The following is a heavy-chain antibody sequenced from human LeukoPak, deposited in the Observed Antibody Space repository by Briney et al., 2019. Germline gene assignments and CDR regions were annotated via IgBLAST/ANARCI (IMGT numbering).Heavy chain of an antibody. V-gene: IGHV1-2*02. J-gene: IGHJ4*02. CDR3: ATDLGISARHRFYFDF. Sequence: ASVKVSCKTSGYTFTGYYMHWVRQAPGQGLEWLGWINPNSGGTKYTQTFQGRVTMTVDTSVSTAYMELSGLTSADTAVYYCATDLGISARHRFYFDFWGQGTLVTVSS. D-gene: IGHD1-26*01. CDR1: GYTFTGYY. CDR2: INPNSGGT.